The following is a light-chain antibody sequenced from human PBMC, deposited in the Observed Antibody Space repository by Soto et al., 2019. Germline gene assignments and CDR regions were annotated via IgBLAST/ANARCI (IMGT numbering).Light chain of an antibody. V-gene: IGLV2-14*01. CDR3: SSYTSSITLRYV. CDR1: SSDVGGSNY. CDR2: EVS. Sequence: LTQPASVSGSPGQSLTISCTGTSSDVGGSNYVSWYQQHPGKAPKLIIYEVSNRPSGVSDRFSGSKSGNTASPTISGLQAEDEADYYCSSYTSSITLRYVFGDGTKVTV. J-gene: IGLJ1*01.